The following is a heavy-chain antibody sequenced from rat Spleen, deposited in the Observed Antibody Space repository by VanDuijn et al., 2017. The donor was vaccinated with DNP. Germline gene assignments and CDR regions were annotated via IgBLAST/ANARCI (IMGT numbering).Heavy chain of an antibody. Sequence: EVQLVESGGGLVQPGRSLKLSCVASGFTFNNYWMTWIRQAPGKGLEWVASITNTGGSTYYPDSVKGRFTISRDNAKSTLYLQMNSLRSEDTATYYCTRGLRRVSPYYYVMDAWGQGASVTVSS. CDR2: ITNTGGST. CDR3: TRGLRRVSPYYYVMDA. J-gene: IGHJ4*01. V-gene: IGHV5-31*01. D-gene: IGHD1-11*01. CDR1: GFTFNNYW.